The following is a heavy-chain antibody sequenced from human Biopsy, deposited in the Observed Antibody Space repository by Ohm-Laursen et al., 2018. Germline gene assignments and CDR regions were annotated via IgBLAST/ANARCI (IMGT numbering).Heavy chain of an antibody. CDR2: ISASSSYI. J-gene: IGHJ5*01. Sequence: GSLRLSCTASGFTFSDYYMTWIRQAPGKGLEWVSSISASSSYIHYADSVKGRFTVSRDNTKNSLYLQMNSLRAADTAIYYCATELLPPGVGGPWLDSWGQGTPVTVSS. V-gene: IGHV3-11*06. CDR1: GFTFSDYY. D-gene: IGHD3-10*01. CDR3: ATELLPPGVGGPWLDS.